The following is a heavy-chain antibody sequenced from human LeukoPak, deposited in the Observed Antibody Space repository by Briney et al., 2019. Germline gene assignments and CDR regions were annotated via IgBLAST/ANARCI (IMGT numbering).Heavy chain of an antibody. V-gene: IGHV3-23*01. J-gene: IGHJ3*02. CDR1: GFTFSNFA. D-gene: IGHD3-22*01. Sequence: GGSLRLSCAASGFTFSNFAMSWVRQAPGKGLEWVSAISGTGDNTFYTDSVTGRFTISRDNSKNTLYVQMNSLRAEDTAVYYCAKTGGYYDTSDLYRPDVFDIWGQGTVVTVSS. CDR2: ISGTGDNT. CDR3: AKTGGYYDTSDLYRPDVFDI.